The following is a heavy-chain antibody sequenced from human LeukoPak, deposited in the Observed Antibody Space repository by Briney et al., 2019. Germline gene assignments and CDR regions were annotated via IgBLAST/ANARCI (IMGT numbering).Heavy chain of an antibody. CDR1: GGSISSYY. D-gene: IGHD1-26*01. Sequence: SETLSLTCTVSGGSISSYYWSWIRQPPGKGLEWIACISYSGSTKYNPSLKSRVTISVDTSKNQFSLNLNSVTAADTAVYYCARRSGTLWYFDLWGRGTLVTVSS. CDR2: ISYSGST. J-gene: IGHJ2*01. CDR3: ARRSGTLWYFDL. V-gene: IGHV4-59*01.